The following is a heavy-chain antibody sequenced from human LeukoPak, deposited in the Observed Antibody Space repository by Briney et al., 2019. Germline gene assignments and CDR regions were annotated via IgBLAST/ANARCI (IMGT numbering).Heavy chain of an antibody. CDR1: GGPISSSSYY. J-gene: IGHJ4*02. CDR2: IYYSGSTY. D-gene: IGHD2-15*01. Sequence: NTSETLSLTCTVSGGPISSSSYYRGWIRQPPGKGLEWIGSIYYSGSTYYYNPSLKSRVTISVDTSKNQFSLKLSSVTAADTAVYYCARHGSSVSGLYVSSDYWGQGTLVTVSS. V-gene: IGHV4-39*01. CDR3: ARHGSSVSGLYVSSDY.